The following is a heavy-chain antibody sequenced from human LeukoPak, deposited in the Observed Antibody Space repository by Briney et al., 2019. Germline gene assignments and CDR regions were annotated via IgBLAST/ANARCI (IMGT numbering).Heavy chain of an antibody. V-gene: IGHV1-2*02. CDR2: INPNSGGT. CDR1: GYTFTGYY. CDR3: ARALPATATPWVDC. Sequence: GASVKVSCKASGYTFTGYYMHWVRKAPGQGLEWMGWINPNSGGTNYAQKFQGRVTMTRDTSISTAYMELSRLRSDDTAVYYCARALPATATPWVDCWGQGTLVTVSS. D-gene: IGHD2-15*01. J-gene: IGHJ4*02.